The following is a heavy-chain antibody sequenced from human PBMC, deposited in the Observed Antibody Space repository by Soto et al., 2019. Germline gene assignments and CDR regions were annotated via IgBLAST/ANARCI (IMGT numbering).Heavy chain of an antibody. CDR3: ARYAYGFPRMTYGMDV. V-gene: IGHV4-61*01. CDR2: IYYSGSA. CDR1: GGSGSSGSYY. J-gene: IGHJ6*02. D-gene: IGHD3-16*01. Sequence: PSETLSLTCTVSGGSGSSGSYYWSWIRQPPGKGLEWIGYIYYSGSANYNPSLKSRATISVDTSKNQFSLKLSSVTAADTAVYYCARYAYGFPRMTYGMDVWGQGTTVTVSS.